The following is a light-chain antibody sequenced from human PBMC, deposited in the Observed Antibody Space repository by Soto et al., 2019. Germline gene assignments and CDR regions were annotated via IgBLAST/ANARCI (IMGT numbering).Light chain of an antibody. CDR3: QQYGNSPIT. V-gene: IGKV3-20*01. CDR2: GTS. Sequence: TQSPATMSVSPWERATLSWRASQSMGSNVAWYQQKPGQAPRLLIYGTSSRATGIPDRFSGSGSGTDFTLTISRLEPEDFAVYYCQQYGNSPITFGQGTRLEIK. J-gene: IGKJ5*01. CDR1: QSMGSN.